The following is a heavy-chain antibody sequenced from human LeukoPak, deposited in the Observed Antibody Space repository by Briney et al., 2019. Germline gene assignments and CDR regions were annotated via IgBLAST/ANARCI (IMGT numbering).Heavy chain of an antibody. CDR1: GFTFSSYS. D-gene: IGHD2-21*02. J-gene: IGHJ4*02. CDR3: ARQMAYCGGDCYSRLFDY. V-gene: IGHV3-21*01. Sequence: GGSLRLSCASSGFTFSSYSMNWVRQARGKGLEWVSSISSSSSYIYYADSVKGRFTISRDNAKNSLYLQMNSLRAEDTAVYYCARQMAYCGGDCYSRLFDYWGQGTLVTVSS. CDR2: ISSSSSYI.